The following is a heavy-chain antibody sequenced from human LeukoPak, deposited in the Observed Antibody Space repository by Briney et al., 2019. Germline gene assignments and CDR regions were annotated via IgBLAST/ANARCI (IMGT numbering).Heavy chain of an antibody. J-gene: IGHJ4*02. CDR1: GFTFSSHA. D-gene: IGHD6-6*01. V-gene: IGHV3-33*08. CDR3: ARAYSSSSEANFDY. CDR2: IWYDGSRI. Sequence: GGSLRLSCAASGFTFSSHAMVWVRQAPGKGLDWVAVIWYDGSRIYYADSVKGRFAISRDNSKNTLYLQMNSLRAEDTAVYYCARAYSSSSEANFDYWGQGTLVTVSS.